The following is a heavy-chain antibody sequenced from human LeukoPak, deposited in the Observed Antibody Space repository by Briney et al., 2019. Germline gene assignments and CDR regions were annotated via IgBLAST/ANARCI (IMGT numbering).Heavy chain of an antibody. CDR1: GGSISSYY. Sequence: SETLSLTCTVSGGSISSYYWSWIRQPPGKGLEWIGYIYYSGSTNYNPSLKSRVTISVDTSKNQFSLKLSSVTAADTAVYYCARESGYSYALVFDYWGQGTLVTVSS. V-gene: IGHV4-59*12. D-gene: IGHD5-18*01. CDR2: IYYSGST. J-gene: IGHJ4*02. CDR3: ARESGYSYALVFDY.